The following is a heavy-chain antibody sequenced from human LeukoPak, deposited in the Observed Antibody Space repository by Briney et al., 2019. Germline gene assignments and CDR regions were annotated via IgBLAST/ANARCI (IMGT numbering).Heavy chain of an antibody. D-gene: IGHD6-13*01. V-gene: IGHV1-8*01. CDR3: ARETHIAAAGTDYYYYGMDV. Sequence: ASVKVSCKASGYTFTSYDINWVRQATGQGPEWMGWMNPNSGNTGYAQKFQGRVTMTRNTSISTAYMELSSLRSEDTAVYYCARETHIAAAGTDYYYYGMDVWGQGTTVTVSS. CDR2: MNPNSGNT. J-gene: IGHJ6*02. CDR1: GYTFTSYD.